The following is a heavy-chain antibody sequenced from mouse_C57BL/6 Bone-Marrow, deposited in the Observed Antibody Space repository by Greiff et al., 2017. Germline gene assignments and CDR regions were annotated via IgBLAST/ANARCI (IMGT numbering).Heavy chain of an antibody. CDR3: ARQGLWYAMDY. CDR2: ISNLAYSI. V-gene: IGHV5-15*01. Sequence: EVQRVESGGGLVQPGGSLKLSCAASGFTFSDYGMAWVRQAPRKGPEWVAFISNLAYSIYYADPVTGRFTISRENAKNTLYQEMSSLRSGDTAMYYCARQGLWYAMDYWGQGTAVTVSS. CDR1: GFTFSDYG. J-gene: IGHJ4*01. D-gene: IGHD1-1*02.